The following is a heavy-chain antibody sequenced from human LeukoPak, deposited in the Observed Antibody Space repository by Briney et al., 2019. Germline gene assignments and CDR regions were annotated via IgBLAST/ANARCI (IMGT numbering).Heavy chain of an antibody. D-gene: IGHD1-1*01. V-gene: IGHV3-23*01. CDR2: VGRGGGDT. Sequence: GGSLRLSCVASGFTFSNNAASWFRQAPGKGLEWVSTVGRGGGDTYYADSVRGRFTISKDSSKNTLQMNSLSADDTAMYYCVKHSGGVYGNSDYWGQGILSPSAQ. CDR3: VKHSGGVYGNSDY. CDR1: GFTFSNNA. J-gene: IGHJ4*02.